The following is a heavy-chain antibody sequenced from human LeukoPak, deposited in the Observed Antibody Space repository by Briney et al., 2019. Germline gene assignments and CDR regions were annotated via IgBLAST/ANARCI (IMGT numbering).Heavy chain of an antibody. D-gene: IGHD5-12*01. J-gene: IGHJ4*02. CDR2: ISGSGGST. V-gene: IGHV3-23*01. CDR1: GFTFSGYA. Sequence: TGGSLRLSCAASGFTFSGYAMSWVRQAPGKGLEWVSAISGSGGSTYYADSVKGRFTISRDNSKNTLYLQMNSLRAEDTAVYYCAKRSGYDRGTDYWGQGTLVTVSS. CDR3: AKRSGYDRGTDY.